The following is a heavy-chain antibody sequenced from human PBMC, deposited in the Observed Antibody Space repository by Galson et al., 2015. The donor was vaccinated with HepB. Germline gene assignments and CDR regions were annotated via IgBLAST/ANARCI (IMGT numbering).Heavy chain of an antibody. CDR2: ISYDGGKI. J-gene: IGHJ6*03. D-gene: IGHD6-13*01. CDR3: ARDRIQQLVYDYYYYYMDV. CDR1: GFTFRSYA. Sequence: SLRLSCAASGFTFRSYAMHWVRQAPGKGLEWVAVISYDGGKIYYAESVKGRFTLSRHNARNTLYLRMNSLRPDDTAVYYCARDRIQQLVYDYYYYYMDVWGAGTTVTVSS. V-gene: IGHV3-30*03.